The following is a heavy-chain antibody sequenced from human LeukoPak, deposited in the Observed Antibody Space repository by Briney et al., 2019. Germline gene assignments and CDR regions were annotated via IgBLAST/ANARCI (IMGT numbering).Heavy chain of an antibody. D-gene: IGHD6-19*01. CDR3: AKAGIVVVGYFDY. J-gene: IGHJ4*02. Sequence: PGGSLRLSCAADGLTFNSYAMSWVRQAAGKGMGWDSSIRGSGSVTYYADSVKGRFTISRDNSKNTLYLQMNSLRDEDTALYYCAKAGIVVVGYFDYWGQGTLVTVSS. V-gene: IGHV3-23*01. CDR1: GLTFNSYA. CDR2: IRGSGSVT.